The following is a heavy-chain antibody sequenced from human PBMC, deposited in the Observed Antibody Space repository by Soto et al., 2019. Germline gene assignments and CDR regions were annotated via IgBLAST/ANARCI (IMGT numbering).Heavy chain of an antibody. J-gene: IGHJ6*02. D-gene: IGHD1-26*01. Sequence: GASVKVSCRVSGYTCPTNDLPCVRWPPGQRLECMGWINAGNGNTKYSQKFQGRVTITRDTSASTAYMELSSLRSEDTAVYYCVLSREAYYYYGMDVWGQGTTVTVSS. CDR3: VLSREAYYYYGMDV. V-gene: IGHV1-3*01. CDR2: INAGNGNT. CDR1: GYTCPTND.